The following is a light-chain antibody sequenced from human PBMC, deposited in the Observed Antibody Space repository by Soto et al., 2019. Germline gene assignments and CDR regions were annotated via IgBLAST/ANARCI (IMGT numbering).Light chain of an antibody. Sequence: ESVFTQSPATLSLSPGERATLSCRASQSVSSYLAWYQQKPGQAPRLLIYDASNRATGIPARFSGSGSGTDFTLTISSLEPEDFAVYYCQQRSNWNTFGQGTRLEIK. J-gene: IGKJ5*01. CDR1: QSVSSY. CDR2: DAS. V-gene: IGKV3-11*01. CDR3: QQRSNWNT.